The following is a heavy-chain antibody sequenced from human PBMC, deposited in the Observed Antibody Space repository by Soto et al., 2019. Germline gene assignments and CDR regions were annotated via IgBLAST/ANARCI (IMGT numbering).Heavy chain of an antibody. J-gene: IGHJ6*02. CDR2: IIPILGIA. V-gene: IGHV1-69*02. CDR1: GGTFSSYT. CDR3: ASIWFGVFYYYYGMDV. Sequence: SVKVSCKASGGTFSSYTISWVRQAPGQGLEWMGRIIPILGIANYAQKFQGRVTITADKSTSTAYMELSSLRSEDTAVYYCASIWFGVFYYYYGMDVWGQGTTVTVSS. D-gene: IGHD3-10*01.